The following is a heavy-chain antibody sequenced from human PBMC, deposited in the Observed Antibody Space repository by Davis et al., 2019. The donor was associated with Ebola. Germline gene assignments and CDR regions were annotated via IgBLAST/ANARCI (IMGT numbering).Heavy chain of an antibody. J-gene: IGHJ4*02. Sequence: SETLSLTCTVSGGSISSSSYYWGWIRQPPGKGLEWIGEINHSGSTNYNPSLKSRVTISVDTSKNQFFLKLSSVTAADTAVYYCARGDVVVAATLDYWGQGTLVTVSS. CDR2: INHSGST. CDR1: GGSISSSSYY. D-gene: IGHD2-15*01. CDR3: ARGDVVVAATLDY. V-gene: IGHV4-39*07.